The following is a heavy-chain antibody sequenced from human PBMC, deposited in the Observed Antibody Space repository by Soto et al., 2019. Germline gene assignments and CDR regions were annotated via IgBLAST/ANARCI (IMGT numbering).Heavy chain of an antibody. Sequence: ASVKVSCKASGYTFTSYGISWVRQAPGQGLEWMGWISAYNGNTNYAQKLQGRVTMTTDTSTSTAYMELSSLRSEDTAVYYCARDLFSYKSGKYFQHWGQGTLVTVSS. D-gene: IGHD2-2*02. V-gene: IGHV1-18*01. CDR1: GYTFTSYG. CDR3: ARDLFSYKSGKYFQH. CDR2: ISAYNGNT. J-gene: IGHJ1*01.